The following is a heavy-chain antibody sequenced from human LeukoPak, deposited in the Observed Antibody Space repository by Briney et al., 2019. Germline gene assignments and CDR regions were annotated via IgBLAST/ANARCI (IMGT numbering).Heavy chain of an antibody. V-gene: IGHV3-23*01. D-gene: IGHD3-9*01. CDR3: AKVLSLRHFDWVLYSDH. CDR2: LSGIGDST. Sequence: PGGSLRLSCAASGFTFSIYAISWVRQAPGKGLEWVSTLSGIGDSTYYADSVKVRFTISKDNSNNTLYLQMNSLRAEDTAVYYCAKVLSLRHFDWVLYSDHWGQGTLVTVSS. CDR1: GFTFSIYA. J-gene: IGHJ4*02.